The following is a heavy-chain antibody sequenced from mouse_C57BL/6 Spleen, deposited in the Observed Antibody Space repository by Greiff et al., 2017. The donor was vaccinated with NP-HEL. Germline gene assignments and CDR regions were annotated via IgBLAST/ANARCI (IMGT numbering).Heavy chain of an antibody. CDR3: VRHGGTPAWFAY. D-gene: IGHD3-3*01. V-gene: IGHV10-1*01. J-gene: IGHJ3*01. Sequence: EVQLVESGGGLVQPKGSLKLSCAASGFSFNTYAMNWVRQAPGKGLEWVARIRSKSNNYATYYADSVKDRFTISRDDSESMLYLQMNNLKTEDTAMYYCVRHGGTPAWFAYWGQGTLVTVSA. CDR2: IRSKSNNYAT. CDR1: GFSFNTYA.